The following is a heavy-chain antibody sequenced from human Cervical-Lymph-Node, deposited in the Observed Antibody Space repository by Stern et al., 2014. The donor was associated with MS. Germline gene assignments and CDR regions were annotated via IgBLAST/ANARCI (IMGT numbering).Heavy chain of an antibody. D-gene: IGHD6-13*01. V-gene: IGHV3-7*04. CDR2: IKEDGSEE. Sequence: EVQLVESGGGLVQPGGSRRLSCIASGFKIRNYWMSWVRQAPGKGPEWVAEIKEDGSEEGYLDSVKGRFTISRDNAKNSLYLQMNSLRAEDTAVYYCARGSSPNWFDPWGQGTLVTVSS. CDR3: ARGSSPNWFDP. CDR1: GFKIRNYW. J-gene: IGHJ5*02.